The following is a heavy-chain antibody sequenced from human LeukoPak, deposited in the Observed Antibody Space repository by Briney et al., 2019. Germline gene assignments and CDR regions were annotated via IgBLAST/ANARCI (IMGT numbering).Heavy chain of an antibody. D-gene: IGHD3-10*01. CDR1: GFTFSSYG. Sequence: GGSLRLSCAASGFTFSSYGMHWVRQAPGKGLEWVAFIRYDGGNKYYADSVKGRFTISSDNSKNTLYLQMNSLRAEDTAVYYCARARRSGGITLVRGVKDRGWFDPWGQGTLVTVSS. J-gene: IGHJ5*02. CDR2: IRYDGGNK. CDR3: ARARRSGGITLVRGVKDRGWFDP. V-gene: IGHV3-30*02.